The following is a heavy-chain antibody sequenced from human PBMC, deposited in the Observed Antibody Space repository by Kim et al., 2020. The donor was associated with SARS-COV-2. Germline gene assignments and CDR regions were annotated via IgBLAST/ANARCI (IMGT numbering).Heavy chain of an antibody. CDR3: ARETKDYYGSGRGGMDV. V-gene: IGHV3-74*01. Sequence: GGSLRLSCAASGFTFSSYWMHWVRQAPGKGLVCVSRINSDGSSTSYADSVKGRFTISRDNAKNTLYLQMNSLRAEDTAVYYCARETKDYYGSGRGGMDVWGQGTTVTVSS. J-gene: IGHJ6*02. CDR2: INSDGSST. CDR1: GFTFSSYW. D-gene: IGHD3-10*01.